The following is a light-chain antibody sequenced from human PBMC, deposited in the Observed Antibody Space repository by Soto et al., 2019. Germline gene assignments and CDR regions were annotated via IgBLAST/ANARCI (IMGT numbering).Light chain of an antibody. CDR1: RSVSSY. CDR2: GAS. Sequence: EIVLTQSPGTLSLSPGERATLSCRASRSVSSYLAWYQQKPGQAPRLLIHGASKRATGIPARFSGSGSGTEFTLAISSLQSEDFAVYYCQQYYKWPPETFGQGTKVDI. V-gene: IGKV3-15*01. CDR3: QQYYKWPPET. J-gene: IGKJ2*01.